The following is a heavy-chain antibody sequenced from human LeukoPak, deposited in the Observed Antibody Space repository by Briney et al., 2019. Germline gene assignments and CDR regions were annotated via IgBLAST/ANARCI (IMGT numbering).Heavy chain of an antibody. V-gene: IGHV3-23*01. Sequence: PGGSLRLSCAASGFTFSSYWMHWVRQAPGKGLEWVSAISISGENTYYADPVKGRFTISRDTSRNTLYLQMHSLRAEDTAVYYCARLISTSSSRFSDYWGQGTLVTVSS. CDR2: ISISGENT. J-gene: IGHJ4*02. CDR3: ARLISTSSSRFSDY. D-gene: IGHD6-6*01. CDR1: GFTFSSYW.